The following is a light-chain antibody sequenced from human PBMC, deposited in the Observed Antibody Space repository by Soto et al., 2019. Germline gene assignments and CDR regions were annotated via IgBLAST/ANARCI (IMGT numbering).Light chain of an antibody. Sequence: EILLTQSPGTLSLSPGQKATLSCRASQSVTTNYLAWYQQKPGQAPRLLIYGASRRATRIPDRFSGSGSGTDFTLTTSRLEPEDFAVYYCQQYGSSPLITFGQGSRLDIK. J-gene: IGKJ5*01. CDR2: GAS. CDR1: QSVTTNY. CDR3: QQYGSSPLIT. V-gene: IGKV3-20*01.